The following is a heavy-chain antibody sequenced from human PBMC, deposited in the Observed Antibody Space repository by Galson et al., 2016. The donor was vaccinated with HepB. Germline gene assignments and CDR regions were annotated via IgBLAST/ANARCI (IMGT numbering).Heavy chain of an antibody. CDR2: ISYDGDTK. J-gene: IGHJ4*02. V-gene: IGHV3-30*18. CDR3: AKNDILTGYSAFDY. CDR1: GFTFSTYG. Sequence: SLRLSCAASGFTFSTYGMHWVRQAPGKGLEWVAVISYDGDTKYHADSVKGRFTISRDNSKNTLYLQMNSLRAEDTAVYYCAKNDILTGYSAFDYWGQGTLVTVSS. D-gene: IGHD3-9*01.